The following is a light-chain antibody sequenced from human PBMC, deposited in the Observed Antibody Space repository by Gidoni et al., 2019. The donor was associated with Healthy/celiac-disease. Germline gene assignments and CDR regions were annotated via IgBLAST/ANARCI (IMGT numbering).Light chain of an antibody. CDR1: QSVSSSY. Sequence: MVLTPSSFTLSLSPGERATLTCRDSQSVSSSYLAWYQQKPGQAPRLLIYCASSRATGIPDRFSGSGSGTDFTLTISRLEPEDVAVYYCQQYGSSPLTFGGGTKVEIK. CDR2: CAS. CDR3: QQYGSSPLT. V-gene: IGKV3-20*01. J-gene: IGKJ4*01.